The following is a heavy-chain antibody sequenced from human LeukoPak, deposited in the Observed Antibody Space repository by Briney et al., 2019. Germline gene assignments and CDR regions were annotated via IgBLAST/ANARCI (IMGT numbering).Heavy chain of an antibody. CDR2: TNTNGST. CDR3: AGDFWSGYIFDY. CDR1: GGSIRSFH. V-gene: IGHV4-4*07. Sequence: SETLSLTCTVSGGSIRSFHWSWIRQTAGKGLEWVGRTNTNGSTSYHPSLKSRVTVSVDPSKNQFSLKLSSVTAADTAVYYCAGDFWSGYIFDYWGQGTLVTVSS. D-gene: IGHD3-3*01. J-gene: IGHJ4*02.